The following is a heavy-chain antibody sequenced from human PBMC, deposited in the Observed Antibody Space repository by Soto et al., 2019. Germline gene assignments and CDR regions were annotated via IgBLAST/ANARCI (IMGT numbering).Heavy chain of an antibody. CDR1: GYTFTSYG. V-gene: IGHV1-18*01. J-gene: IGHJ6*02. Sequence: GASVKVSCKASGYTFTSYGISWVRQAPGQGLEWMGWISAYNGNTNYAQKLQGRVTMTTDTSTSTAYMELRSLRSDDTAVYYCAREPVIQYSRSREDFYYYSGMDVWGQGTTVTV. CDR3: AREPVIQYSRSREDFYYYSGMDV. D-gene: IGHD6-6*01. CDR2: ISAYNGNT.